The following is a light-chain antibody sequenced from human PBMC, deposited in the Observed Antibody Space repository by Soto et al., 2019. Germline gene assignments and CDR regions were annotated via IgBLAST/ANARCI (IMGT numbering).Light chain of an antibody. CDR2: DAS. V-gene: IGKV3-11*01. J-gene: IGKJ5*01. CDR3: QQRSNWPT. Sequence: EIVLTQSPATLHLSRRERATLSSRASQSVSSYLAWYQQKPGKAPRLLIYDASNRATGIPARFSGSGSGTDFTLTIRSLEPEDFAVYYCQQRSNWPTFGQGTRLEI. CDR1: QSVSSY.